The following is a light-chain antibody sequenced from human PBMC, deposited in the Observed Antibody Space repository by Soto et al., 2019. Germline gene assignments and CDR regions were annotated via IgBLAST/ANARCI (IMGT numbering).Light chain of an antibody. CDR1: QSVSNN. CDR2: QAS. CDR3: QQYNDRPGT. J-gene: IGKJ1*01. Sequence: EIVMTQSPATLSVSPGERATLSCRASQSVSNNLAWFQQKPGQAPRLLIYQASTRATGIPATFSGSGSGTEFTRTISSLQSEDFAVYYCQQYNDRPGTFGQGTKVEIK. V-gene: IGKV3-15*01.